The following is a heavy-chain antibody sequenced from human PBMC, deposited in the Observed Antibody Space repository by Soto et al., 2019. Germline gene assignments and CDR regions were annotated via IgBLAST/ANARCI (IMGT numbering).Heavy chain of an antibody. CDR2: INHSGST. Sequence: TSETLSLTCAVYGGSFSGYYWSWIRQPPGKGLEWIGEINHSGSTNYNPSLKSRVTISVDTSKNQFSLKLSSVTAADTAVYYCARTRNDFWSGYYSRPTFPIDYWGQGTLVTVSS. CDR1: GGSFSGYY. D-gene: IGHD3-3*01. V-gene: IGHV4-34*01. CDR3: ARTRNDFWSGYYSRPTFPIDY. J-gene: IGHJ4*02.